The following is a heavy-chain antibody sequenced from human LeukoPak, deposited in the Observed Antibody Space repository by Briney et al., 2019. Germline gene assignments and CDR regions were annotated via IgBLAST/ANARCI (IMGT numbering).Heavy chain of an antibody. D-gene: IGHD4-17*01. Sequence: PGGSLRLSCAASGFTFDDYTMHWVRQAPGKGLEWVSLISWDGGSTYYADSVKGRFTISRDNSKNSLYLQMNSLRTEDTALYYCAKENDYGDYDWGQGTLVTVSS. CDR2: ISWDGGST. V-gene: IGHV3-43*01. CDR3: AKENDYGDYD. J-gene: IGHJ4*02. CDR1: GFTFDDYT.